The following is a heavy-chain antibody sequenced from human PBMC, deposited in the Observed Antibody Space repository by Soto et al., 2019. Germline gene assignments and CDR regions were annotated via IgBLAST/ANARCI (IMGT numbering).Heavy chain of an antibody. D-gene: IGHD2-2*01. Sequence: QVQLQESGPGLVKPSETLSLTCTVSGGSLFRYYWSWIRQPPGKGLEWIGYIYDSGRSHYNPSLGSRVTMSVDTSKYQFSLKVYSVTAADTAVYYCARDRDILVVSPVKRRRFIHYGLDVWGQGTTVTVSS. CDR2: IYDSGRS. CDR1: GGSLFRYY. V-gene: IGHV4-59*01. J-gene: IGHJ6*02. CDR3: ARDRDILVVSPVKRRRFIHYGLDV.